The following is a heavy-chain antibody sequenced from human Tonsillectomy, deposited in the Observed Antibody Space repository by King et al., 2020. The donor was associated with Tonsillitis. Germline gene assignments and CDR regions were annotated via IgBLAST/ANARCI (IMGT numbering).Heavy chain of an antibody. Sequence: QLVQSGGGLVQPGGSLRLSCSASGFTFSSYSMHWVRQAPGKGLEYVSAISSNGGSTYYADSVKGRFTISRDNSKNTLFLQISSLIAEDTNMYYCVKAVAADCDCCMDVWGQGTPVTVSS. CDR2: ISSNGGST. V-gene: IGHV3-64D*06. D-gene: IGHD2-21*02. CDR3: VKAVAADCDCCMDV. J-gene: IGHJ6*02. CDR1: GFTFSSYS.